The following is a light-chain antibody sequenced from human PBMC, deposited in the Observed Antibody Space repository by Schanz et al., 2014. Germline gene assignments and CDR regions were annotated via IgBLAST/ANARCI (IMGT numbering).Light chain of an antibody. J-gene: IGLJ2*01. CDR3: SSYAGSDTPKL. V-gene: IGLV2-14*03. Sequence: QSALTQPASVSGSPGQSLTISCTGTSSDVGGYNYVSWYQQHPGKAPKLMIYDVTNRPSGVSNRFSGSKSGNTASLTISGLQAEDEADYYCSSYAGSDTPKLFGGGTKLTVL. CDR2: DVT. CDR1: SSDVGGYNY.